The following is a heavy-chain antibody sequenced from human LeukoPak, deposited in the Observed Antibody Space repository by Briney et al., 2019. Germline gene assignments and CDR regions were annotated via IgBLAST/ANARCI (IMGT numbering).Heavy chain of an antibody. V-gene: IGHV4-34*01. CDR2: INHSGST. CDR3: ARGAAWRRFDP. D-gene: IGHD5-12*01. Sequence: PSETLSLTCAVYGGSFSGYYWSGIRQPPGKGLEWIGEINHSGSTNYNPSLKSRVTISVDTSKNQFSLKLSSVTAADTAVYYCARGAAWRRFDPWGQGTLVTVSS. J-gene: IGHJ5*02. CDR1: GGSFSGYY.